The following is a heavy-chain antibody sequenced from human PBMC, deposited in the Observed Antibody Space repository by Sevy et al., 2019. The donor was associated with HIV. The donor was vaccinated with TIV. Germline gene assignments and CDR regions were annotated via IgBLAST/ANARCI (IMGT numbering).Heavy chain of an antibody. J-gene: IGHJ4*02. Sequence: GGSLRLSCVASGFAFNIYEMNWVSQAPGQGLGWVSYISSSFTNIYYADSVKGRFTISRDNAKNSLYLQMNSLRAEDTAVYYCTNYVHYWGQGTLVTVSS. CDR2: ISSSFTNI. V-gene: IGHV3-48*03. CDR3: TNYVHY. D-gene: IGHD3-10*02. CDR1: GFAFNIYE.